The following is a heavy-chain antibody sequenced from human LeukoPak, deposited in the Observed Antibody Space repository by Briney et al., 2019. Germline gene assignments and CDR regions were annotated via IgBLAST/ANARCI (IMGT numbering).Heavy chain of an antibody. CDR1: GGTFSSYA. CDR2: IIPIIGTP. V-gene: IGHV1-69*04. CDR3: ARAGGSSWYVSLYY. J-gene: IGHJ4*02. D-gene: IGHD6-13*01. Sequence: SVKVSCKASGGTFSSYAISWVRQAPGQGLEWMGRIIPIIGTPDYAQKFQGRVTITADKSTHTAYMELTSLKSDDTAVCYCARAGGSSWYVSLYYWGQGTLVTVSS.